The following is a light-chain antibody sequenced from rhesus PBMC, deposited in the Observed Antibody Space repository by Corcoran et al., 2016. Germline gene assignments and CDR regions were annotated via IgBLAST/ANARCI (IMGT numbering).Light chain of an antibody. Sequence: QSAPTQPPSVSGSPGPSVTISCTGTSCGIGGYNYVSWYQQHPGKAPQLMIYGVSNRPSGVSDRFSGSKSGNTASLTISGLQAEDEADYYCCSYTTSSTYIFGAGTRLTVL. J-gene: IGLJ1*01. CDR3: CSYTTSSTYI. CDR2: GVS. V-gene: IGLV2S7*01. CDR1: SCGIGGYNY.